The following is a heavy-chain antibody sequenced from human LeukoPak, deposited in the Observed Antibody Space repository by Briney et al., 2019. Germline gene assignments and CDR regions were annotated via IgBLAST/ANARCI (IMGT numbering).Heavy chain of an antibody. CDR2: ISSSSSYT. J-gene: IGHJ5*02. CDR3: ARDRGYCSSTSCYPHWFDP. CDR1: GFTFSDYY. D-gene: IGHD2-2*01. Sequence: PGGSLRLSCAASGFTFSDYYMSWIRQAPGKGLEWVSYISSSSSYTNHADSVKGRFTISRDNAKNSLYLQMNSLRAEDTAVYYCARDRGYCSSTSCYPHWFDPWGQGTLVTVSS. V-gene: IGHV3-11*06.